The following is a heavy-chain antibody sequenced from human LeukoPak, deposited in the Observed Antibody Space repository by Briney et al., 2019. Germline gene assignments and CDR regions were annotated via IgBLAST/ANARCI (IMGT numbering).Heavy chain of an antibody. CDR1: GFTVSSNY. J-gene: IGHJ4*02. V-gene: IGHV3-66*01. Sequence: GGSLRLSCAASGFTVSSNYMSWVRQAPGKGLEWVSVIYSGGSTYYADSVKGRFTISRDNSKNTLYLQMNSLRAEDTAVYYCARVSYYYGSGSYAYFDYWGQGTLVTVSS. D-gene: IGHD3-10*01. CDR2: IYSGGST. CDR3: ARVSYYYGSGSYAYFDY.